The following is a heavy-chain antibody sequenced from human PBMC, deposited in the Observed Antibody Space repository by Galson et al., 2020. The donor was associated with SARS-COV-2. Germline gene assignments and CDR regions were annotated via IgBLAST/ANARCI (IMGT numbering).Heavy chain of an antibody. CDR2: ISYDGSNK. D-gene: IGHD5-18*01. CDR1: GFTFSSYA. V-gene: IGHV3-30*01. Sequence: GGSLRLSCAASGFTFSSYAMHWVRQAPGKGLEWVAVISYDGSNKYYADSVKGRFTISRDNSKNTLYLQMNSLRAEDTAVYYCARGRYSYWYFDYWGQGTLVTVSS. CDR3: ARGRYSYWYFDY. J-gene: IGHJ4*02.